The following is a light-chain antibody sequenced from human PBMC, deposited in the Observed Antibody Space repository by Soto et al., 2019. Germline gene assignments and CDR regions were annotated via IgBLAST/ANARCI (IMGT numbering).Light chain of an antibody. V-gene: IGLV2-14*01. CDR3: SSYTSSSTYV. J-gene: IGLJ1*01. CDR1: SSDVGGYNY. CDR2: EVS. Sequence: QSALTQLASVSGSPGQSITISCTGTSSDVGGYNYVSWYQQHPGKAPKLMIYEVSNRPSGVSNRFSRSKSGNTASLTISGLQAEDEADYYCSSYTSSSTYVFGTGTRSPS.